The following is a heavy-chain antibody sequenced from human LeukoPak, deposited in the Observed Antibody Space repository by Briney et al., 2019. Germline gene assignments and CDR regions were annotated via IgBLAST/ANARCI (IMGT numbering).Heavy chain of an antibody. CDR2: TKDDGST. CDR3: ARDTGWELAGAFDI. CDR1: GFTFSNYW. V-gene: IGHV3-74*03. Sequence: RPGRSLRLSCAASGFTFSNYWMHWVRQAPGMGLVRVSRTKDDGSTKYADSVKGRFTISRDNAKGTVYLQMNSLRAEDTALYYCARDTGWELAGAFDIWGQGTMVTVSS. D-gene: IGHD1-26*01. J-gene: IGHJ3*02.